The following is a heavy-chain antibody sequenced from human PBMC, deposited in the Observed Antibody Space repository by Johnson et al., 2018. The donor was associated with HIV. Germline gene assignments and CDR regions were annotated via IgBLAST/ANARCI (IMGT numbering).Heavy chain of an antibody. V-gene: IGHV3-9*01. CDR2: ISWNSGSI. J-gene: IGHJ3*02. CDR1: GFIFDDYA. Sequence: VQLVESGGGVVRPGGSLRVSCAASGFIFDDYAMHWVRQAPVKGLEWVSGISWNSGSIGYSDSLKGRFTISRDNAKNSLYLQMNSLRAEDTALYYCANEAVDSGAFDIWGQGTMVTVSS. D-gene: IGHD6-19*01. CDR3: ANEAVDSGAFDI.